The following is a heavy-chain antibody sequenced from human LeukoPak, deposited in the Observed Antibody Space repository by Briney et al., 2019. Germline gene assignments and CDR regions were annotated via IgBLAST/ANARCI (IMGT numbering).Heavy chain of an antibody. V-gene: IGHV1-69*05. J-gene: IGHJ4*02. CDR3: NHVKVTGEGYSSQEGPDY. CDR2: IIPIFGAA. CDR1: GGTFSSYA. Sequence: GASVKVSCKASGGTFSSYAISWVRQAPGQGLEWMGGIIPIFGAANYAQKFQGRVTITTDESTSTAYMELSSLRSEDTAVYYCNHVKVTGEGYSSQEGPDYWGQGTLVTVSS. D-gene: IGHD6-13*01.